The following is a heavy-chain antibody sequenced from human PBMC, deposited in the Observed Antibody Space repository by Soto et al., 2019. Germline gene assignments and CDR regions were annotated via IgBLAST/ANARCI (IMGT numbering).Heavy chain of an antibody. CDR2: IYYSGST. D-gene: IGHD3-3*01. J-gene: IGHJ6*03. V-gene: IGHV4-31*03. CDR3: ASGIEVWSMQAYYYYYYMDV. Sequence: PSETLSLTCTVSGGSISSGGYYWSWIRHHPGKGLEWIGYIYYSGSTYYNPSLKSRVTISVDTSKNQFSLKLSSVTAADTAVYYCASGIEVWSMQAYYYYYYMDVWGKGTTVTVSS. CDR1: GGSISSGGYY.